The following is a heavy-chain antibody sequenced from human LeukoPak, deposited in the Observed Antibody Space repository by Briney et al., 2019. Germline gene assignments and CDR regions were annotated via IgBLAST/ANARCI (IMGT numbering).Heavy chain of an antibody. J-gene: IGHJ4*02. Sequence: GESLKISRXGSGYSFTSYWIGWVRQMPGKGLEWMGIIYPGDSDTRYSPSFQGQVTISADKSISTAYLQWSSLKASDTAMYYCARHGGYYDSSGYYPPGDYWGQGTLVTVSS. D-gene: IGHD3-22*01. CDR2: IYPGDSDT. V-gene: IGHV5-51*01. CDR3: ARHGGYYDSSGYYPPGDY. CDR1: GYSFTSYW.